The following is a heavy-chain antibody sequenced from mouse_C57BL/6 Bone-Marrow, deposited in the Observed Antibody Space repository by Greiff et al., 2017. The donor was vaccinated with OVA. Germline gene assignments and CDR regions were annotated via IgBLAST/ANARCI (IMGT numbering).Heavy chain of an antibody. CDR2: IDPENGDT. V-gene: IGHV14-4*01. CDR3: TFYDGYYGGWFAY. D-gene: IGHD2-3*01. CDR1: GFNIKDDY. Sequence: EVKLQQSGAELVRPGASVKLSCTASGFNIKDDYMHWVKQRPEQGLEWIGWIDPENGDTEYASKFQGKATITADTSSNTAYLQLSSLTSEDTAVYYCTFYDGYYGGWFAYWGQGTLVTVSA. J-gene: IGHJ3*01.